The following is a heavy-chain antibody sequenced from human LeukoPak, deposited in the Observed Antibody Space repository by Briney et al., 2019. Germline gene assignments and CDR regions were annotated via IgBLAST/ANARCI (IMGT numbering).Heavy chain of an antibody. D-gene: IGHD2-2*01. J-gene: IGHJ4*02. CDR2: IFYSGSA. CDR1: GGSISSADHY. V-gene: IGHV4-30-4*08. Sequence: SETLSLTCTVSGGSISSADHYWPWIRQPPGKGLEWMGYIFYSGSAYYNSALKSRVTISVDTSKNQFSLKLSSVTAADTAVYYCARERGIVVVPAAEYYFDYWGQGTLVTVSS. CDR3: ARERGIVVVPAAEYYFDY.